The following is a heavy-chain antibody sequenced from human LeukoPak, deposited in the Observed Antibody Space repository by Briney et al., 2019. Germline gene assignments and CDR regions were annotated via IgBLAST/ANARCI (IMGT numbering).Heavy chain of an antibody. CDR3: ARCRIRTLNWFDP. D-gene: IGHD1-14*01. V-gene: IGHV1-8*01. CDR1: GCTFTSYD. J-gene: IGHJ5*02. Sequence: ASVKVSCKASGCTFTSYDINWVRRATGQGLEWMGWMNPNSGNTGYAQKFQGRVTMTRNTSISTAYMELSSLRSEDTAVYYCARCRIRTLNWFDPWGQGTLVTVSS. CDR2: MNPNSGNT.